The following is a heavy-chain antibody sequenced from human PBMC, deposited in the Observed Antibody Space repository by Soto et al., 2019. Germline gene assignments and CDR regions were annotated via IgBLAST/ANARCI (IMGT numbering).Heavy chain of an antibody. CDR3: ARDIYSYGYNGMDV. D-gene: IGHD5-18*01. J-gene: IGHJ6*02. CDR2: INPNSGGT. CDR1: GYTFTGYY. Sequence: XSVKVSCKASGYTFTGYYMHWVRQAPGQGLEWMGWINPNSGGTNYAQKFQGRVTMTRDTSISTAYMELSRLRSDDTAVYYCARDIYSYGYNGMDVWGQGTTVTVSS. V-gene: IGHV1-2*02.